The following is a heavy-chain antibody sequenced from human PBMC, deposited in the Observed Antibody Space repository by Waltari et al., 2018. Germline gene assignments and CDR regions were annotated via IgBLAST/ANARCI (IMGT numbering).Heavy chain of an antibody. CDR1: GFTFSTSW. Sequence: QLVESGGGSVQPGGSLRLSCAASGFTFSTSWMSWFRQAPEKGLEWVAIINLDGSETYYVDSVKGRFTISRDNARNSLYLQMNSLRVEDTAMYYCTRDVWKSCDVWGQGTTVTVPS. CDR2: INLDGSET. D-gene: IGHD3-16*01. CDR3: TRDVWKSCDV. V-gene: IGHV3-7*01. J-gene: IGHJ6*02.